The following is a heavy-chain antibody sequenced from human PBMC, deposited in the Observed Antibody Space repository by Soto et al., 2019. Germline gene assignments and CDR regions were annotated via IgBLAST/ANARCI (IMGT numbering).Heavy chain of an antibody. V-gene: IGHV3-64D*06. CDR2: ISNNASDT. CDR1: GFTFSDYT. CDR3: VKEVGPDCDTYYYFDY. D-gene: IGHD2-21*01. Sequence: GGSLRLSCSASGFTFSDYTVHWVRQVPERGLEFVSAISNNASDTYYADSVRGRFTISRDHSNNTLYLQMSNLTVEDTALYYCVKEVGPDCDTYYYFDYWLHGAVVTVAS. J-gene: IGHJ4*01.